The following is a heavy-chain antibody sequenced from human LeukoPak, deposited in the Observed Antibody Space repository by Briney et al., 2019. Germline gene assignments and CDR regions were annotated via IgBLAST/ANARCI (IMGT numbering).Heavy chain of an antibody. Sequence: PSETLSLTCAVYGGSFSGYHWSWIRQPPGKGLGWIGEINHSGSTNYNPSLKSRVTISVDTSKNQFSLKLSSVTAADTAVYYCARGRAFDIWGQGTMVTVSS. CDR3: ARGRAFDI. CDR2: INHSGST. CDR1: GGSFSGYH. V-gene: IGHV4-34*01. J-gene: IGHJ3*02.